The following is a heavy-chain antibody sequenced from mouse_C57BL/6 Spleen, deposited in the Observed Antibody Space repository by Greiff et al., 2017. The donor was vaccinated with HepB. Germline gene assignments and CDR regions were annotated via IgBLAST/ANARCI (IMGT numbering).Heavy chain of an antibody. CDR1: GFTFSDYG. J-gene: IGHJ3*01. Sequence: EVKLVESGGGLVKPGGSLKLSCAASGFTFSDYGMHWVRQAPEKGLEWVAYISSGSSTIYYADTVKGRFTISRDNAKNTLFLQMTSLRSEDTAMYYCARGGWLLRGWFAYWGQGTLVTVSA. CDR3: ARGGWLLRGWFAY. CDR2: ISSGSSTI. V-gene: IGHV5-17*01. D-gene: IGHD2-3*01.